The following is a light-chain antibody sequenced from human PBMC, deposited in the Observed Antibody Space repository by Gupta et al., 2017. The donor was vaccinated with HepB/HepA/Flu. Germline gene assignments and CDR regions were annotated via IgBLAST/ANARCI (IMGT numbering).Light chain of an antibody. CDR3: FFFYSDARVV. V-gene: IGLV7-46*01. J-gene: IGLJ2*01. CDR1: TGSVSSGHY. Sequence: AVVTPEPSLPVSPGGTVTLTCGSSTGSVSSGHYPHWFQQKPGQAPRTLIYDTSNRHSWTPARFSGSLRGGKAALTLSGARQEEEDDYYCFFFYSDARVVFGGGTKLTVL. CDR2: DTS.